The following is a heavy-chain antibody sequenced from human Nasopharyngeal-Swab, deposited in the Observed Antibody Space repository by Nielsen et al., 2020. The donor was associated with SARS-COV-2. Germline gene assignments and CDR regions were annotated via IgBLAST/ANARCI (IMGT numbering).Heavy chain of an antibody. Sequence: GGSLRLSCAASGFTFSSYAMSWVRQAPGKGLEWVAVISYDGSNKYYADSVKGRFTISRDNSKNTLYLQMNSLRAEDTAVYYCARPYSGSYWSYFDYWGQGTLVTVSS. CDR2: ISYDGSNK. CDR1: GFTFSSYA. V-gene: IGHV3-30-3*01. J-gene: IGHJ4*02. CDR3: ARPYSGSYWSYFDY. D-gene: IGHD1-26*01.